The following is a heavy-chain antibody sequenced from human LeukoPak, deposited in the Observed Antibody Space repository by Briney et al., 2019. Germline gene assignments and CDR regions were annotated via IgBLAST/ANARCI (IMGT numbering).Heavy chain of an antibody. Sequence: GGSLRLSCAVSGFTLRSYWMSWLRQAPGKGLECVASISQDGTKQYYVDSVRGRFTISRDDAKNSVYLQMNNLRVQDTAVYYCVRRNLFDYWGQGTLVTVSS. CDR3: VRRNLFDY. J-gene: IGHJ4*02. CDR1: GFTLRSYW. V-gene: IGHV3-7*03. CDR2: ISQDGTKQ.